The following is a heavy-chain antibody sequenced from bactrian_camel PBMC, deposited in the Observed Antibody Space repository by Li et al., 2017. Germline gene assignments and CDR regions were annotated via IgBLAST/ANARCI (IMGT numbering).Heavy chain of an antibody. CDR1: GYTFCNYD. CDR3: QATQSVAALGLVGLGF. CDR2: IDSDANT. J-gene: IGHJ6*01. D-gene: IGHD5*01. Sequence: VQLVESGGGSVQAGGSLKLSCAASGYTFCNYDMTWCRQAPGKEREFVSHIDSDANTDYADSVKGRSTISQGDAKNTVYLQMNSLEPEDTAMYYCQATQSVAALGLVGLGFWGRGTQVTVS. V-gene: IGHV3S10*01.